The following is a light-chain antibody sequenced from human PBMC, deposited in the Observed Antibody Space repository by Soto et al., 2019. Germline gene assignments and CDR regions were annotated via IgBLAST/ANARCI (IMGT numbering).Light chain of an antibody. Sequence: QSVLTQPPSVSRAPGQTGTISSTASSSNIGAGFHVHWYRHLPGSAPNLLIHDNNKRSKGVPDRFSGSRSGPSASRAITGLQAEDEADYYCQSYVKGVSGGVFGGGTKLTVL. CDR3: QSYVKGVSGGV. V-gene: IGLV1-40*01. CDR1: SSNIGAGFH. CDR2: DNN. J-gene: IGLJ2*01.